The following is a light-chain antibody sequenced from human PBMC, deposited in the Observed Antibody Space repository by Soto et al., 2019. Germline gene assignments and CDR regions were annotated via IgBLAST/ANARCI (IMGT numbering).Light chain of an antibody. V-gene: IGKV1-5*03. CDR2: KAS. CDR1: QSISSW. CDR3: QQYNRQCT. J-gene: IGKJ1*01. Sequence: DIQMTQSPSTLSSSVGDRVTITCRASQSISSWLAWYQQKPGKAPKLLIFKASTLESGVPSRFSGSGSGTEFTLTISSLQPDDFATYYCQQYNRQCTFGQGTKVDI.